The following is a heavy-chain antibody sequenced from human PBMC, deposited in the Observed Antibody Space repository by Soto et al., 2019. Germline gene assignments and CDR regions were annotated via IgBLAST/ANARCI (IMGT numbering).Heavy chain of an antibody. CDR1: GYTFTSYG. J-gene: IGHJ5*02. V-gene: IGHV1-18*01. Sequence: ASVKVSCKASGYTFTSYGISWVRQAPGQGLEWMGWISAYNGNTNYAQKLQGRVTMTTDTFTSTAYMELRSLRSDDTAVYYCARYYDFWSGGWFDPWGQGTLVTAPQ. D-gene: IGHD3-3*01. CDR2: ISAYNGNT. CDR3: ARYYDFWSGGWFDP.